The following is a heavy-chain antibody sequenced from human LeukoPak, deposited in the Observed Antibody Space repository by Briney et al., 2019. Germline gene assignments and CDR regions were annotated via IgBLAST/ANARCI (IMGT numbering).Heavy chain of an antibody. CDR3: AGALSIAAAAGGY. V-gene: IGHV7-4-1*02. D-gene: IGHD6-13*01. Sequence: ASVKVSCKASGYIFTGYAMNWVRQAPGQGLEWMGWLNTNTGNPTYAQGFTGRFVFSLDTSVTTAYLQISSLKTEDTAVYYCAGALSIAAAAGGYWGQGTLVTVS. J-gene: IGHJ4*02. CDR1: GYIFTGYA. CDR2: LNTNTGNP.